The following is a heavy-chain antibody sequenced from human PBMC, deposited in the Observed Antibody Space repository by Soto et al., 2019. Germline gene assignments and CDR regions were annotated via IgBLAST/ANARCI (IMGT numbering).Heavy chain of an antibody. CDR3: ARGYYYDSSGYSSYYYYGMDV. Sequence: SETLSLTCTVSGGSISSSSYYWGWIRQPPGKGLEWIGSIYYSGSTYYNPSLKSRVTISVDTSKNQFSLKLSSVTAADTAVYYCARGYYYDSSGYSSYYYYGMDVWGQGTTVTVSS. D-gene: IGHD3-22*01. J-gene: IGHJ6*02. CDR1: GGSISSSSYY. V-gene: IGHV4-39*01. CDR2: IYYSGST.